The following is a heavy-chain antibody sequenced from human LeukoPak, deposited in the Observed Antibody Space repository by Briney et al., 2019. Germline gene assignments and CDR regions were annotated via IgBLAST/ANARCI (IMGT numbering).Heavy chain of an antibody. CDR3: IRSYYYDSSGYIWFDP. CDR2: ISGSGGTT. J-gene: IGHJ5*02. V-gene: IGHV3-23*01. D-gene: IGHD3-22*01. Sequence: PGGSLRLSCAASGFTFNNYAMNWVRQAPGKGLEWVSVISGSGGTTYYADSVKGRFTISRDSSKNTAYLQMNSLKTEDTAVYYCIRSYYYDSSGYIWFDPWGQGTLVTVSS. CDR1: GFTFNNYA.